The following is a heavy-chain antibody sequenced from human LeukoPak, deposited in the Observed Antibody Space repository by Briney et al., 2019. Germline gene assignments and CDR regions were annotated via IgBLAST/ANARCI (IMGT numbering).Heavy chain of an antibody. V-gene: IGHV4-59*08. Sequence: SETLSLTCTVSGGSISSYYWSWIRQPPGKGLEWIGYIYYSGSTNYNPSLKSRVTISVDTSKNQFSLKLTSVTAADTAVYYCARFYSGSRSPFDNWGQGTLVTVSS. CDR2: IYYSGST. CDR3: ARFYSGSRSPFDN. CDR1: GGSISSYY. J-gene: IGHJ4*02. D-gene: IGHD6-19*01.